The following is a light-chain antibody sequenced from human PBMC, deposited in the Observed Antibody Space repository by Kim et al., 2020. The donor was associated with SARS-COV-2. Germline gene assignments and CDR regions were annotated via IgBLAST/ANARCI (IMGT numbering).Light chain of an antibody. V-gene: IGKV1-39*01. CDR1: QPITTY. J-gene: IGKJ4*01. CDR3: QQSFSLPLT. Sequence: SSEGDTITITCRASQPITTYLNWYQQQPGRAPKLLIYGARTLQRGVPSRFSGSGAGTRFTLTISGLQLEDFATYSCQQSFSLPLTFGGGTKVDIK. CDR2: GAR.